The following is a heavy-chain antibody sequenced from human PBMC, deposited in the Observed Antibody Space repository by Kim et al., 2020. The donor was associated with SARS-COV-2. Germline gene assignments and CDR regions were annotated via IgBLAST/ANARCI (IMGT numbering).Heavy chain of an antibody. CDR2: ISGNGEST. CDR3: ARDRRGFNPYYGMDV. J-gene: IGHJ6*02. V-gene: IGHV3-23*01. Sequence: GGSLRLSCAASGFTFSSYAMSWVRQAPGKGLEWVSGISGNGESTYYADSVKGRFTISRDTSKSTLYLQMNSLRAEDTAVYCCARDRRGFNPYYGMDVWGQGPTLIVSS. D-gene: IGHD3-10*01. CDR1: GFTFSSYA.